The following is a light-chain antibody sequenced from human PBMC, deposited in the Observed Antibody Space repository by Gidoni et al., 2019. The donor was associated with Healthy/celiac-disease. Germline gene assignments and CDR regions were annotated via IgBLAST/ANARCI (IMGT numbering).Light chain of an antibody. Sequence: EIVLTQSPATLSLSPGERATLSCRASQSVSSYLAWYQQKPGQAPRLLIYVASNRATGIPARFSGSGSGTDFTLTISSLEPEDFAVYYCQQRSNWPQMYTFGQGTKLEIK. CDR2: VAS. CDR3: QQRSNWPQMYT. CDR1: QSVSSY. J-gene: IGKJ2*01. V-gene: IGKV3-11*01.